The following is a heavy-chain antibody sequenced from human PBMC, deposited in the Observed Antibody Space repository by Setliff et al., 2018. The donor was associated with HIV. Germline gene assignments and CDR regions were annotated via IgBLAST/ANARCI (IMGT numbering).Heavy chain of an antibody. CDR2: IRFDGTNK. CDR1: GFSFSGFG. Sequence: GGSLRLSCEASGFSFSGFGMYWVRQAPDKGLEWVAFIRFDGTNKYYSRSEKGRFTISRDNAKKSLYLQMNSLRGEDTAVYYCARKLRPGHGMDVWGQGTTVTVSS. V-gene: IGHV3-30*02. CDR3: ARKLRPGHGMDV. D-gene: IGHD3-10*01. J-gene: IGHJ6*02.